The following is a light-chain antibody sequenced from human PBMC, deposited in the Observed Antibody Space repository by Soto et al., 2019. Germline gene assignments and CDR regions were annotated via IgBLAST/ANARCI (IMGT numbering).Light chain of an antibody. Sequence: QSVLTQPASVSGSPGQSITISCPGTSSNFGSYKLVSWYQQHPGKAPKLMIFEDNKRPSGVPDRFSGSKSGNTASLTISGLQAEDEADYYCCSFAGYYTSYVFGPGTKVTVL. CDR3: CSFAGYYTSYV. CDR2: EDN. CDR1: SSNFGSYKL. J-gene: IGLJ1*01. V-gene: IGLV2-23*01.